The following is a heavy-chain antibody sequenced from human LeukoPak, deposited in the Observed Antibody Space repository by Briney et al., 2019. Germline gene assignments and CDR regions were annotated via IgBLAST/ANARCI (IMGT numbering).Heavy chain of an antibody. CDR2: IDNRGST. J-gene: IGHJ4*02. V-gene: IGHV4-34*01. CDR3: ARGFGDYAASVY. D-gene: IGHD4-17*01. Sequence: SETLSPTRAVYGGSLSGYYWSWIRLAPGKGVEWIGEIDNRGSTSYNPSLKSRVTISQETSKNQFSLRLGSVTAADTAVYFCARGFGDYAASVYWGQGTLVTVSS. CDR1: GGSLSGYY.